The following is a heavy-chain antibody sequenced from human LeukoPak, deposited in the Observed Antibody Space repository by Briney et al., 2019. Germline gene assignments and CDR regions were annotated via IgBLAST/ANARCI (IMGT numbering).Heavy chain of an antibody. CDR1: GYSFTSYW. D-gene: IGHD5-18*01. Sequence: GESLKISCKGSGYSFTSYWIGWVRQTPGKGLEWMGIIYPGDSDTRYSPSFQGQVTISADKSISTAYLQWNSLKASDTAMYYCARGRSGYSYGFDYWGQGTLVTVSS. CDR2: IYPGDSDT. CDR3: ARGRSGYSYGFDY. J-gene: IGHJ4*02. V-gene: IGHV5-51*01.